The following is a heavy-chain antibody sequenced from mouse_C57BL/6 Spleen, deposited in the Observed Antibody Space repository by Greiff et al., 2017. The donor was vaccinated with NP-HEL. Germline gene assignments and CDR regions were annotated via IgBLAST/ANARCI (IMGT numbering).Heavy chain of an antibody. D-gene: IGHD1-1*01. J-gene: IGHJ4*01. CDR2: IYPRSGNT. Sequence: QVQLQQSGAELARPGASVKLSCKASGYTFTSYGISWVKQRTGQGLEWIGEIYPRSGNTSYNEKFKGKATLTADKSSSTAYMELRSLTSEDSAVYFCAYYYGSSLLAMDYWGQGTSVTVSS. CDR1: GYTFTSYG. V-gene: IGHV1-81*01. CDR3: AYYYGSSLLAMDY.